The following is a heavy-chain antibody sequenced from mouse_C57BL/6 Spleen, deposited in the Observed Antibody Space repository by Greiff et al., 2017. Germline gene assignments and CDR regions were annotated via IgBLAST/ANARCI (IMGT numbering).Heavy chain of an antibody. CDR1: GYSFTSYY. Sequence: VQLQQSGPELVKPGASVKISCKASGYSFTSYYIHWVKQRPGQGLEWIGWIYPGSGNTKYNEKFKGKATLTADTSSSTAYMQLSSLTSEDSAVYYCAREGGTRGYYFDYWGQGTTLTVAS. CDR2: IYPGSGNT. CDR3: AREGGTRGYYFDY. J-gene: IGHJ2*01. V-gene: IGHV1-66*01. D-gene: IGHD3-3*01.